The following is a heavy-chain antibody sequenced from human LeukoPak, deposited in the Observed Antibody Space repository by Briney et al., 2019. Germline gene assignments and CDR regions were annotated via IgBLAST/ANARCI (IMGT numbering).Heavy chain of an antibody. Sequence: PGGSLRLSCVASGFTLSSYNMKWVRQAPGKGLEWVSSISWRNIDIEYADSVKGRFTISRDNAKKSLYLQMNNLRAEDTAVYYCARVCTNVWYSGYLHMDVWGKGTTVTVSS. CDR2: ISWRNIDI. D-gene: IGHD2-21*02. J-gene: IGHJ6*03. CDR3: ARVCTNVWYSGYLHMDV. V-gene: IGHV3-21*01. CDR1: GFTLSSYN.